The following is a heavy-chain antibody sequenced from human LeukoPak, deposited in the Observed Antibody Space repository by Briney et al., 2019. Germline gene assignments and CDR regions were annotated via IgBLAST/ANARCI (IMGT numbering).Heavy chain of an antibody. J-gene: IGHJ4*02. CDR1: GGSISSGGYY. Sequence: SQTLSLTCTVSGGSISSGGYYWSWIRQHPGKGLEWIGYIYYSGSTYYNPSLKSRVTISVDTSKNQFSLKLSSVTAADTAVYYCATPRDFWSGYFRFWGQGTLVTVSS. V-gene: IGHV4-31*03. CDR3: ATPRDFWSGYFRF. D-gene: IGHD3-3*01. CDR2: IYYSGST.